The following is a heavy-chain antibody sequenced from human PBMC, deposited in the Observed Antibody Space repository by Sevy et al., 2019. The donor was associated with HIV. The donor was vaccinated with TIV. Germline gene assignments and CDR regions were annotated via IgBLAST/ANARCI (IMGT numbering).Heavy chain of an antibody. CDR2: ISGLSNYI. D-gene: IGHD6-19*01. CDR3: ARLGISGWAGMDV. J-gene: IGHJ6*02. V-gene: IGHV3-21*01. CDR1: GFTFSTYS. Sequence: GGSLRLSCVASGFTFSTYSMNWVRQAPGKGLEWVSSISGLSNYIYYSDSVRGRFTISRDNAKNSLYLQMNSLRAEDTALYYCARLGISGWAGMDVWGQGTTVTVSS.